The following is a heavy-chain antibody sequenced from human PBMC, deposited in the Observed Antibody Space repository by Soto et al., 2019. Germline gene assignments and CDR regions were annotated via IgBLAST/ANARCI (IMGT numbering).Heavy chain of an antibody. D-gene: IGHD4-17*01. CDR1: VYPFTGYY. Sequence: QVQLVLSVAEVKKPGPSVKVSCKAPVYPFTGYYMHWVRQAPGQGLEWMGWINPNSGGTNYAQKCQGWVTMPRDTAIGSAFMELSRLRSDDTALYYRATGVGVTRWGSVDSWGQGTLVTVSS. V-gene: IGHV1-2*04. CDR3: ATGVGVTRWGSVDS. CDR2: INPNSGGT. J-gene: IGHJ5*01.